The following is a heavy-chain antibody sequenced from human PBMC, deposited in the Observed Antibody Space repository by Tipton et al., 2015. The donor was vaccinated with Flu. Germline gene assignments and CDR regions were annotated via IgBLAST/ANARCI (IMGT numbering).Heavy chain of an antibody. CDR2: INPDSGDT. V-gene: IGHV1-2*02. CDR1: GYTFTGHY. D-gene: IGHD1-26*01. CDR3: VRLFRGTYHIDY. J-gene: IGHJ4*02. Sequence: QLVQSGAEVKKPGASVKVSCKASGYTFTGHYMHWVRQAPGQGSEWMGWINPDSGDTKYAQNFQGRVTMTRDTSISAAYMELRRLTSDDTAVYYCVRLFRGTYHIDYWGQGTLVTVSS.